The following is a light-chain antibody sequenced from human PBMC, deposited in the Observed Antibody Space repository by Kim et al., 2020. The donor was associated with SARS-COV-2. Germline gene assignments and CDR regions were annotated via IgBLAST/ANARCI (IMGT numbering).Light chain of an antibody. CDR3: CSYESSNTYV. V-gene: IGLV2-14*03. CDR1: SSDVGGHNH. J-gene: IGLJ1*01. CDR2: DVS. Sequence: GQSITIPCTGTSSDVGGHNHVSWYQQHPDKAPTLMIYDVSGRPSGVSNRFSGSKSGNTASLTISGLQAEDEAEYYCCSYESSNTYVFGTGTKVTVL.